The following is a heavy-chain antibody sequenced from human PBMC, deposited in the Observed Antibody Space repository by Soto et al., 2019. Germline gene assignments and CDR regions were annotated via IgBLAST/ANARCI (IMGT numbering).Heavy chain of an antibody. D-gene: IGHD6-19*01. Sequence: SETLSLTCTVSGASVSSYFWTWMRQPAGKGLDWIGRISTSGTTNYNPSLKSRVTMSVDTSKNHFSLNLSSVTAADTAVYYCAREAGPDRWFDPWGQGTLVTVSS. CDR2: ISTSGTT. CDR3: AREAGPDRWFDP. V-gene: IGHV4-4*07. J-gene: IGHJ5*02. CDR1: GASVSSYF.